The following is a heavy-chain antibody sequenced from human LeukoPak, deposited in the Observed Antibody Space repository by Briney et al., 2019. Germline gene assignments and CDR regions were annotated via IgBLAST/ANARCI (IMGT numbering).Heavy chain of an antibody. J-gene: IGHJ5*02. D-gene: IGHD3-10*01. CDR1: GFTFSSYA. Sequence: PGRSLRLSCAASGFTFSSYAMHWVRQAPGKGLEWVAVISYDGSNKYYADSVKGRFTISRDNSKNTLYLQMNSLRAEDTAVYYCARDSWGSGSYYENWFDPWGQGTLVTVSS. V-gene: IGHV3-30*04. CDR3: ARDSWGSGSYYENWFDP. CDR2: ISYDGSNK.